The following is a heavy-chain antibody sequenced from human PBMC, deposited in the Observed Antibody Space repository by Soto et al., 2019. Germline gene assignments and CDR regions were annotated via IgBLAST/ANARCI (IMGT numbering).Heavy chain of an antibody. V-gene: IGHV3-64*04. D-gene: IGHD4-17*01. CDR2: ISSNGGST. CDR1: GFTFSSYA. CDR3: ARDGDYGDYDYYYYYGMDV. Sequence: GGSLRLSCSASGFTFSSYAMHWVRQAPGKGLEYVSAISSNGGSTYYADSVKGRFTISRDNSKNTLYLQMNSLRAEDTAVYYCARDGDYGDYDYYYYYGMDVWGQGPTVTVS. J-gene: IGHJ6*02.